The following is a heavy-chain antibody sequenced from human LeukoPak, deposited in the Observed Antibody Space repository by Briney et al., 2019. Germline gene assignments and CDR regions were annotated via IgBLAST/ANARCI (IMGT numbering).Heavy chain of an antibody. CDR1: GFTFSSYW. CDR3: ARGYYYDSRGY. V-gene: IGHV3-7*01. J-gene: IGHJ4*02. CDR2: IKKDGSEK. Sequence: PGGSLRLSCAASGFTFSSYWMSWVRQAPGKGLEWVANIKKDGSEKYYVDSVKGRFTISRDNAKNSLYLQMNSLRADDTAVYYCARGYYYDSRGYWGQGTLVTVSS. D-gene: IGHD3-10*01.